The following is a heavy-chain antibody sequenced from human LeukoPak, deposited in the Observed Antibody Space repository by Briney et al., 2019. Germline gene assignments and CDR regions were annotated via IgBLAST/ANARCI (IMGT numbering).Heavy chain of an antibody. CDR3: TRTVLDCANGVCYDY. Sequence: ASVKVSCKTSGYTFTTYGISWVRQAPGQGLEWMGWISPYNGNTNYAQKLQGRVTVTTDTSTSTAYMELGSLRSDDTAVYYCTRTVLDCANGVCYDYWGQGTLVTVSS. V-gene: IGHV1-18*01. CDR2: ISPYNGNT. J-gene: IGHJ4*02. D-gene: IGHD2-8*01. CDR1: GYTFTTYG.